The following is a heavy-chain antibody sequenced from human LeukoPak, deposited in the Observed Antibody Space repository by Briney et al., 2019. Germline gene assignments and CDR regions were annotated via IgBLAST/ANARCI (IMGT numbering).Heavy chain of an antibody. J-gene: IGHJ4*02. CDR3: ASLYYPAKDYYDQTQ. V-gene: IGHV4-39*01. CDR1: GGSISSSSYY. CDR2: IFYSGST. Sequence: SETLSLTCTVSGGSISSSSYYWGWIRQPPGKGLEWIGSIFYSGSTYYNPSLKSRVTISVDTYKNQFSLKLSSVTATDTAVYYCASLYYPAKDYYDQTQWGQGTLVTVSS. D-gene: IGHD3-22*01.